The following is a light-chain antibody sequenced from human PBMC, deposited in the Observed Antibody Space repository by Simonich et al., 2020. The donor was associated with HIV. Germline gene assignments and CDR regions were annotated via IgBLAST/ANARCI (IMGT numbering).Light chain of an antibody. Sequence: EIVMTQSPLSLPVTPGEPASISCRSSQSLLHSNGYNYLDWYLQKPGPSPQPLIYLGSNRASGVPDRFSGSGSGTDFTLKISRVEAEDVGVYYCMQALQTPRTFGQGTKVEIK. CDR2: LGS. V-gene: IGKV2-28*01. CDR3: MQALQTPRT. J-gene: IGKJ1*01. CDR1: QSLLHSNGYNY.